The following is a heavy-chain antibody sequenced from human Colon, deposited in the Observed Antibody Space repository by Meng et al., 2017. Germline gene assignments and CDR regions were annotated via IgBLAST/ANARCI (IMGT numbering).Heavy chain of an antibody. CDR2: ITITGGST. V-gene: IGHV3-23*01. J-gene: IGHJ6*02. CDR1: GFTFYSYA. Sequence: GESLKISCAASGFTFYSYAMTWVRQAPGKGLQWVSGITITGGSTYYAESVKGRFTIARDTSKNTLFLEMNSLRAEDTAVYYCARVRPGNNYHYYGLDVWGQGTTVTGSS. CDR3: ARVRPGNNYHYYGLDV.